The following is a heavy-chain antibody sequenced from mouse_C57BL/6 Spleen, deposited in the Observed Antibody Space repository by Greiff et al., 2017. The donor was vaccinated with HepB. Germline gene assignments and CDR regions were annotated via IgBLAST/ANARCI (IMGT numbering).Heavy chain of an antibody. J-gene: IGHJ3*01. CDR1: GYTFTSYW. D-gene: IGHD1-1*01. Sequence: QVQLQQPGAELVKPGASVKLSCKASGYTFTSYWMHWVKQRPGQGLEWIGMIHPNSGSTNYNEKFKSKATLTVDKSSSTAYMQLISLTSEDSEVYYCARWDYGSSYAWFAYWGQGTLVTVSA. CDR2: IHPNSGST. CDR3: ARWDYGSSYAWFAY. V-gene: IGHV1-64*01.